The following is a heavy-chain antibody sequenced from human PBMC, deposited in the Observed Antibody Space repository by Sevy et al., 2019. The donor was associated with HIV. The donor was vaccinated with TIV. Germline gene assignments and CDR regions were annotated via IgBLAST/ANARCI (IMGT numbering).Heavy chain of an antibody. CDR2: INTANGNT. V-gene: IGHV1-3*04. J-gene: IGHJ5*02. CDR3: ARDPGGLPAAMMGWFDP. Sequence: ASVKVSCKASGYTFSYYAVHWVRQAPGQRLEWMGWINTANGNTKYSQKFQGRLTITRDTSASIVYMQRSSLRSEDTAGYYCARDPGGLPAAMMGWFDPWGQGTLVTVSS. D-gene: IGHD2-2*01. CDR1: GYTFSYYA.